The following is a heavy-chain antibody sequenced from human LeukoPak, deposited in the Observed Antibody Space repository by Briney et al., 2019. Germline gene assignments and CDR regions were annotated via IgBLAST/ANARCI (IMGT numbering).Heavy chain of an antibody. D-gene: IGHD6-13*01. J-gene: IGHJ4*02. Sequence: GESLKISCKGSGYRFTDYWIAWVRQMPGKGLEWMGIIYPGDSDTRYSPSFQGQVTISADKSISTAYLQWSSLKASDTAMYYCARHDRLYSSSWFPFDYWGQGTLVTVSS. CDR1: GYRFTDYW. CDR3: ARHDRLYSSSWFPFDY. V-gene: IGHV5-51*01. CDR2: IYPGDSDT.